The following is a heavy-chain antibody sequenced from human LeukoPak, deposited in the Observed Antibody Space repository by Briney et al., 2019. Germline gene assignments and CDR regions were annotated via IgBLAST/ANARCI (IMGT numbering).Heavy chain of an antibody. D-gene: IGHD3-9*01. CDR1: GFTFDDYG. J-gene: IGHJ4*02. V-gene: IGHV3-20*04. CDR2: INWNGGST. CDR3: ARVGTYYDILAGYYSTYFDY. Sequence: PGGSLRLSCAASGFTFDDYGMSWVRQAPGKGLEWVSGINWNGGSTGYADSVKGRFTISRDNAKNSLYLHMNSLRAEDTALFYCARVGTYYDILAGYYSTYFDYWGQGTLVTVSS.